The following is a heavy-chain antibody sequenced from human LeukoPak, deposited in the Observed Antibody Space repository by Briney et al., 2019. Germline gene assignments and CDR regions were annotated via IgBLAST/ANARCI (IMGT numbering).Heavy chain of an antibody. CDR1: GLSFSNYA. CDR2: ISSDGSNK. CDR3: ARDNDPDYTSSPGWFDS. V-gene: IGHV3-30-3*01. Sequence: GGSLGLSCAAPGLSFSNYAMNWVRRAPGEGLEWVAVISSDGSNKFYADSVKGRFTVSRDNSKNTLYLQMNSLRVEDTAVYYCARDNDPDYTSSPGWFDSWGQGTLVTVSS. D-gene: IGHD2-2*02. J-gene: IGHJ5*01.